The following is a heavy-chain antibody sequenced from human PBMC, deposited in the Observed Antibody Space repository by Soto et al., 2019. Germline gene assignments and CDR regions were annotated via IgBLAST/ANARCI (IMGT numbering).Heavy chain of an antibody. D-gene: IGHD3-3*02. CDR3: AISQGGISSLDIDYSYYYGMEV. CDR2: VIPIFGTP. Sequence: QVQLVQSGAEVKKPGASVKVSCKAPGGTCSTYAISWVRQAPGQGLEWMGGVIPIFGTPKYAQTFQGRVTITADEATSTGYMELRSVRSEDTAVYYCAISQGGISSLDIDYSYYYGMEVWVHGTTVTVSS. J-gene: IGHJ6*02. CDR1: GGTCSTYA. V-gene: IGHV1-69*01.